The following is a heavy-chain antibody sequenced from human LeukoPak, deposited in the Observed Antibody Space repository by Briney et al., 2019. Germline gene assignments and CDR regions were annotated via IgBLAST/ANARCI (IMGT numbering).Heavy chain of an antibody. CDR1: GGSINSYY. V-gene: IGHV4-59*01. Sequence: SETLSLTCTVSGGSINSYYWNWIRQPPGKGLEYIGYICYSGRTSFNPSRKSRLTLSVDTSKNQFSLKLSSVPAADTAVSYCARADGYKSGDFDSWGQGTLVTVSS. J-gene: IGHJ4*02. D-gene: IGHD5-24*01. CDR2: ICYSGRT. CDR3: ARADGYKSGDFDS.